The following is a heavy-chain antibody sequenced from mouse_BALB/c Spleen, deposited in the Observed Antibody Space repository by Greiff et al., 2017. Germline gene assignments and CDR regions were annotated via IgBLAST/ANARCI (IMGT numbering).Heavy chain of an antibody. V-gene: IGHV5-4*02. CDR3: AREYDYDGAFFAY. D-gene: IGHD2-4*01. Sequence: EVQRVESGGGLVKPGGSLKLSCAASGFTFSDYYMYWVRQTPEKRLEWVATISDGGSYTYYPDSVKGRFTISRDNAKNNLYLQMSSLKSEDTAMYYCAREYDYDGAFFAYWGQGTLVTVSA. J-gene: IGHJ3*01. CDR2: ISDGGSYT. CDR1: GFTFSDYY.